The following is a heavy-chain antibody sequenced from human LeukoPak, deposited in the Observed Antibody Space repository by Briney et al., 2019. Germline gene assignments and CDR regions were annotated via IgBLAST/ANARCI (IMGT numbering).Heavy chain of an antibody. D-gene: IGHD1-26*01. CDR3: VRDGVGAPPFDY. Sequence: GGSLRLSCAASGFTFSSHWMHWVRQTPGKGLVWVSRIKSDGSNVDYADSVKGRFTISRDNAKNTLYLQMNSLRAEDMAVYYCVRDGVGAPPFDYWGQGALVTVSS. J-gene: IGHJ4*02. CDR1: GFTFSSHW. CDR2: IKSDGSNV. V-gene: IGHV3-74*01.